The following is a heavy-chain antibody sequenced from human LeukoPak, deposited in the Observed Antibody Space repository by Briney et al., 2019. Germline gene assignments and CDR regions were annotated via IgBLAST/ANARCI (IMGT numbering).Heavy chain of an antibody. Sequence: GGSLRLSCAASGFTFSDYYMSWIRQAPGRGLEWVSYISSSGSTIYYADSVKGRFTISRDNAKNSLYLQMNSLRAEDTAVYYCGEGTREYYYYGMDVWGQGTTVTVSS. CDR3: GEGTREYYYYGMDV. D-gene: IGHD3-10*01. CDR1: GFTFSDYY. CDR2: ISSSGSTI. V-gene: IGHV3-11*01. J-gene: IGHJ6*02.